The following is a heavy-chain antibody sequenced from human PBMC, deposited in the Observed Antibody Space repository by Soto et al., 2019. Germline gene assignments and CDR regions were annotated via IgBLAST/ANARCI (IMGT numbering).Heavy chain of an antibody. CDR3: ARGSSGWYGGRY. Sequence: GSLRLSCAASGFTFSSYEMNWVRQAPGKGLEWVSYISSSGSTIYYADSVKGRFTISRDNAKNSLYLQMNSLRAEDTAVYYCARGSSGWYGGRYWGQGTLVTVSS. CDR2: ISSSGSTI. D-gene: IGHD6-19*01. J-gene: IGHJ4*02. V-gene: IGHV3-48*03. CDR1: GFTFSSYE.